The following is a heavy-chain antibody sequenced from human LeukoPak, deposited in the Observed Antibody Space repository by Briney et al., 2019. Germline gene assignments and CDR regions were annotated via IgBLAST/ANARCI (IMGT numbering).Heavy chain of an antibody. Sequence: GASVKVSCKASGYTFTSYDINWVRQATGQGLEWMGWMNPNSGNTGYAQKFQGRVTMTRNTSISTAYMELSSLRSEDTAVYYCARGGQLGIGYYYYMDVWGKGTTVTISS. CDR2: MNPNSGNT. CDR1: GYTFTSYD. D-gene: IGHD7-27*01. V-gene: IGHV1-8*01. CDR3: ARGGQLGIGYYYYMDV. J-gene: IGHJ6*03.